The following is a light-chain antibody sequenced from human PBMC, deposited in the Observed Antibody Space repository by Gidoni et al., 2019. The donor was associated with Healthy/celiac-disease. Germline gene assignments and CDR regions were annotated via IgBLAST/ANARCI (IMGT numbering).Light chain of an antibody. J-gene: IGLJ1*01. CDR2: QAS. CDR1: KLGDQY. CDR3: QAWDRSTGYV. V-gene: IGLV3-1*01. Sequence: SYERTQPPSGAVAPGQTASITCSGDKLGDQYACWYQHKPGQSPVLVIYQASKRPSGIPDRFSGSNSGNTATLTISGTQAMDEAVYSCQAWDRSTGYVFGTGTQFTVL.